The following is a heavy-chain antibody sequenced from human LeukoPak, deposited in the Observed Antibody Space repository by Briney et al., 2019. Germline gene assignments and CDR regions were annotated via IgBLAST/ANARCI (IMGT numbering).Heavy chain of an antibody. V-gene: IGHV3-21*01. D-gene: IGHD3-22*01. CDR3: ARLGDSSGYSTTDY. CDR1: GFTFSSYS. CDR2: ISSSSSYI. J-gene: IGHJ4*02. Sequence: GGSLRLSCAASGFTFSSYSMTWVRQAPGKGLEWVSSISSSSSYIYYADSVKGRFTISRDNAKNSLYLQMNSLRAEDTAVYYCARLGDSSGYSTTDYWGQGTLVTVSS.